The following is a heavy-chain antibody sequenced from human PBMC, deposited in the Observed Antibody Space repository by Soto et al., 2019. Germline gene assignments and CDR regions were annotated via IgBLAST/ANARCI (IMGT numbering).Heavy chain of an antibody. CDR3: ASSGKGYCSGGSCYSRPGKYYYYYYGMDV. J-gene: IGHJ6*02. Sequence: GESLKISCKGSGYGFTSYWIGWVRQMPGKGLEWMGIIYPGDSDTRYSPSFQGQVTISADKSISTAYLQWSSLKASDTAMYYCASSGKGYCSGGSCYSRPGKYYYYYYGMDVWGQ. CDR1: GYGFTSYW. D-gene: IGHD2-15*01. V-gene: IGHV5-51*01. CDR2: IYPGDSDT.